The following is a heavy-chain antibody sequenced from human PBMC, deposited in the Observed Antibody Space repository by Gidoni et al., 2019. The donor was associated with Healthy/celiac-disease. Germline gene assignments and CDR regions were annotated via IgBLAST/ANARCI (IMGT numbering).Heavy chain of an antibody. CDR1: GFTFSSYD. Sequence: QVQLVESGGGVVQHGRSMRLSCAASGFTFSSYDMHRVRQAPVKGLAWVAVIWYDGSNKYYADSVKGRFTISRDNSKNTLYLQMNSLRAEDTAVYYCARDRDIVVVPAAMPDYYGMDVWGQGTTVTVSS. CDR2: IWYDGSNK. CDR3: ARDRDIVVVPAAMPDYYGMDV. V-gene: IGHV3-33*01. D-gene: IGHD2-2*01. J-gene: IGHJ6*02.